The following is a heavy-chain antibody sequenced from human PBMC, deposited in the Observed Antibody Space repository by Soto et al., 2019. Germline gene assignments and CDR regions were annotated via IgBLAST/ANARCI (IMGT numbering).Heavy chain of an antibody. D-gene: IGHD5-12*01. CDR1: GFDLNYYS. V-gene: IGHV3-21*01. J-gene: IGHJ4*02. CDR3: ARPRGPRGYDLIDY. CDR2: ISPRSDDI. Sequence: ESGGDLVRPGGSLRLSCAASGFDLNYYSMNWVRQAPAKGLEWVSSISPRSDDIYYADSVKGRFTISRDNAKNSVYLQMNSLRDEDTAVYYCARPRGPRGYDLIDYWGQGTLVIVSS.